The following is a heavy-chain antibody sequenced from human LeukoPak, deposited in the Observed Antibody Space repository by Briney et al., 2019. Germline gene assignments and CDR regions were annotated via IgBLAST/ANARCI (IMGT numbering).Heavy chain of an antibody. V-gene: IGHV3-30*18. D-gene: IGHD5-18*01. Sequence: PGRSLRLSCAASGFTFSSYGMHWVRQAPGKGLEWVAVISYDGSNKFYADSVKGRFNISRDNSKNTLYLQMNSLRAEDTAVYYCAKGQKYSYDYSDYWGQGTLVTVSS. CDR2: ISYDGSNK. J-gene: IGHJ4*02. CDR3: AKGQKYSYDYSDY. CDR1: GFTFSSYG.